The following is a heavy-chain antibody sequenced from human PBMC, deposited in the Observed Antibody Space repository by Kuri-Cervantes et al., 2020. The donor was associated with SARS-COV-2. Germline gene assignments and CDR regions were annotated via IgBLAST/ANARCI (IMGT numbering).Heavy chain of an antibody. CDR1: GFTFSSYG. V-gene: IGHV3-7*04. J-gene: IGHJ4*02. CDR2: MKEDGSEK. Sequence: GESLKISCEASGFTFSSYGMSWVRQAPGKGLEWVANMKEDGSEKNYVDSVKGRFTISRDNSKNTLYLQMGSLRAEDMAVYYCARTDYLFDYWGQGTLVTVSS. D-gene: IGHD4/OR15-4a*01. CDR3: ARTDYLFDY.